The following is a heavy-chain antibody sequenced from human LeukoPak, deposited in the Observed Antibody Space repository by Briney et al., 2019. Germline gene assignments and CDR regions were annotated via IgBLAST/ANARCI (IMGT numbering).Heavy chain of an antibody. J-gene: IGHJ4*02. D-gene: IGHD3-16*01. Sequence: GESLKISCKGSGYSFTSYWIGWVRQMPGKGLEWMGIIYPGASDTRYSPSFQGQVTISADKFISTASLHWSSLKASDTAMYYCATLSYSFYFDYWGQGTLVTVSS. CDR2: IYPGASDT. CDR1: GYSFTSYW. CDR3: ATLSYSFYFDY. V-gene: IGHV5-51*01.